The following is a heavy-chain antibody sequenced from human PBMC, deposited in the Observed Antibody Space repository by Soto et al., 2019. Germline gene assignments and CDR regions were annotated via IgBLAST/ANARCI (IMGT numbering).Heavy chain of an antibody. V-gene: IGHV4-59*01. CDR2: IHYSGST. CDR3: ARGGLAARKGRWFDP. J-gene: IGHJ5*02. Sequence: ASETLSLTCTVSCDSISSYYWGWILHPPGKGLEWIGYIHYSGSTNYNPSLKSRVTISVDTPKSQFSLKVNSMTAADTAVYYCARGGLAARKGRWFDPWGQGTLVTVSS. CDR1: CDSISSYY. D-gene: IGHD6-6*01.